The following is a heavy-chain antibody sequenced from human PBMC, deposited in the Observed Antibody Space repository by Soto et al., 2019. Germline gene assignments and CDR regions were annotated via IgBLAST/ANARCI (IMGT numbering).Heavy chain of an antibody. V-gene: IGHV1-2*04. Sequence: QVPLVQSGAEVKKPGASVKVSCKASGYTFTDYYVHWVRRAPGQGLEWMGWINPNSGVTNYAQKFQGWVTLTSDTSVSTAYMELKRLQSDDTAVFFCARGVSGWSPFDVWGQGTLVTVSS. J-gene: IGHJ4*02. D-gene: IGHD6-19*01. CDR1: GYTFTDYY. CDR2: INPNSGVT. CDR3: ARGVSGWSPFDV.